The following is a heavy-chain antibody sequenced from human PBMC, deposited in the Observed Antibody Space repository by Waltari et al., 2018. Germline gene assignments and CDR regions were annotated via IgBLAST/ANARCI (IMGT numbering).Heavy chain of an antibody. CDR2: IYTSGGT. CDR3: ARTLLGYSYGLVPRDY. V-gene: IGHV4-61*02. Sequence: QVQLQESGPGLVKPSQTLSLTCPVAGGPISSCSYYWSWTRQPAGKGLEWIWRIYTSGGTNYNPSLKSGVIISVDTSKNQFSLKLSSVTAADTAVYYCARTLLGYSYGLVPRDYWGQGTLVTVSS. D-gene: IGHD5-18*01. CDR1: GGPISSCSYY. J-gene: IGHJ4*02.